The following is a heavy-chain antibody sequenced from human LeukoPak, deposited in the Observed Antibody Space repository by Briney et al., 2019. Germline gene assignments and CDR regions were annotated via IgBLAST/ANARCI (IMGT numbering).Heavy chain of an antibody. CDR3: ARDHYSSDWSRYFQH. D-gene: IGHD6-19*01. J-gene: IGHJ1*01. V-gene: IGHV1-69*04. CDR2: IIPILGIA. CDR1: GGTFSSYA. Sequence: SVKVSCKASGGTFSSYAISWVRQAPGQGLEWMGRIIPILGIANYAQKFQGRVTITADKSTSTAYMELSSLRSEDTAVYYCARDHYSSDWSRYFQHWGQGTLVTVSS.